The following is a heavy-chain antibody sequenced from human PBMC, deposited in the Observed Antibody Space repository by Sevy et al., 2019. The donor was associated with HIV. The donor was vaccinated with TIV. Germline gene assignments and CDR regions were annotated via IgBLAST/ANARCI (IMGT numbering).Heavy chain of an antibody. CDR2: IQYDGSNK. V-gene: IGHV3-30*02. J-gene: IGHJ4*02. CDR1: GFSYSSYG. Sequence: GGSLILSCAASGFSYSSYGMHWVRHAPGKGLEWVAYIQYDGSNKDYADSVKGRFTISRDNSKNTLDLQMNSLRVEDTAVYVCVKEGGGEGGDHWGQGTLVTVSS. D-gene: IGHD2-21*01. CDR3: VKEGGGEGGDH.